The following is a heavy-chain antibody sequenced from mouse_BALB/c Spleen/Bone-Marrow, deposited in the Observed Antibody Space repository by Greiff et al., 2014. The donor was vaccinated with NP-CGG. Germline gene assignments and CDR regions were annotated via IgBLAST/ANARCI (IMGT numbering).Heavy chain of an antibody. CDR1: GFTFSSFG. CDR3: TRWGYAGDYYAMDY. D-gene: IGHD2-14*01. CDR2: ISSGSSSI. J-gene: IGHJ4*01. Sequence: VQLKEFGGGLVQPGGSRKLSCAASGFTFSSFGMHWVRQAPEKGLEWVAYISSGSSSIYYTDTVKGRFTISRDNPKSTLFLQMTSLRSEDTAIYYCTRWGYAGDYYAMDYWGQGTSVTVSS. V-gene: IGHV5-17*02.